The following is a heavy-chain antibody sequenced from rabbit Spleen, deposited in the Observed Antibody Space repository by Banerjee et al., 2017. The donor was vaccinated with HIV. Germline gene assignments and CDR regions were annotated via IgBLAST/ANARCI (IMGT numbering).Heavy chain of an antibody. Sequence: QEQLVESGGGLVQPGGSLKLSCKASGFDFSAYGVSWVRQAPGKGLEWIGYIDPLFGNTYYASWVNGRFTISSHNAQNTLYLQLNSLTAADTATYFCVRDRANIGGDYGPYYFDLWGPGTLVTVS. CDR1: GFDFSAYG. D-gene: IGHD2-1*01. J-gene: IGHJ4*01. CDR2: IDPLFGNT. CDR3: VRDRANIGGDYGPYYFDL. V-gene: IGHV1S47*01.